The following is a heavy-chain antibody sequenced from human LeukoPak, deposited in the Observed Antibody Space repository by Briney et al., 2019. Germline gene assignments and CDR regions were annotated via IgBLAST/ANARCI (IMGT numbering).Heavy chain of an antibody. CDR1: GFTFSSYG. V-gene: IGHV3-7*01. CDR3: ARDLA. Sequence: PGGSLRLSCAASGFTFSSYGMTWVRQAPGKGLEWVANIKQDGSQKYYVDSVKGRFTISRDNAKNSLYLQMNSLRAEDTAVYYCARDLAWGQGTLVTVSS. J-gene: IGHJ4*02. CDR2: IKQDGSQK.